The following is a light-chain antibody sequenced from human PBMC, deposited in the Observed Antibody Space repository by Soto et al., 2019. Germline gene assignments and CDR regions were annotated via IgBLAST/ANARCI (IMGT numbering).Light chain of an antibody. Sequence: EIVLTQSPGTLSLSPGERATLSCRASQSLSSSYLAWYQQKPGQAPRLLISGASSRATGIPVRFSGSGSGTDFTLTISRLEPEDFAIYYCQQYGSSPWTFGPGTKVEIK. CDR1: QSLSSSY. CDR3: QQYGSSPWT. J-gene: IGKJ1*01. CDR2: GAS. V-gene: IGKV3-20*01.